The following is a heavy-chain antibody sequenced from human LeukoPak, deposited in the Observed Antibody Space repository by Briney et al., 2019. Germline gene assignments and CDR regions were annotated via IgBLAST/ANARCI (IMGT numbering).Heavy chain of an antibody. J-gene: IGHJ4*02. CDR1: GYTFTSYG. D-gene: IGHD3-10*01. CDR3: ARRYGSGSLDY. V-gene: IGHV1-2*02. CDR2: INPNSGGT. Sequence: ASVKVSCKASGYTFTSYGISWVRQAPGQGLEWMGWINPNSGGTNYAQKFQGRVTMTRDTSISTAYMELSRLRSDDTAVYYCARRYGSGSLDYWGQGTLVTVSS.